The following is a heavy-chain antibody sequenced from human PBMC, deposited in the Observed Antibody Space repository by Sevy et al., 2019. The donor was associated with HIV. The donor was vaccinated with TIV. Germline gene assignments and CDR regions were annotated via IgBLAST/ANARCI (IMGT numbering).Heavy chain of an antibody. CDR2: LKNKARGGTL. J-gene: IGHJ4*02. D-gene: IGHD1-1*01. Sequence: GGSLRLSCTASGFSFGDYAMNWVRQAPGKGLEWVAFLKNKARGGTLDHAASVKGRLTISRDDSKSIVYLQMNDLRTENPGVYYCTRWKGAQFIFAYWGQGALVTVS. CDR1: GFSFGDYA. CDR3: TRWKGAQFIFAY. V-gene: IGHV3-49*04.